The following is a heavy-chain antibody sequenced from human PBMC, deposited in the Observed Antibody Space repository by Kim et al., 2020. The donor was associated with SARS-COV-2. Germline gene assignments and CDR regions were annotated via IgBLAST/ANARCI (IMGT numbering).Heavy chain of an antibody. V-gene: IGHV5-51*01. D-gene: IGHD3-10*01. CDR3: ARLNGAGFDP. Sequence: SDARYSPSFQGQVTMSADKSSSAVYLQWNSLKTSDTGIYYCARLNGAGFDPWGQGTLVTVSS. CDR2: SDA. J-gene: IGHJ5*02.